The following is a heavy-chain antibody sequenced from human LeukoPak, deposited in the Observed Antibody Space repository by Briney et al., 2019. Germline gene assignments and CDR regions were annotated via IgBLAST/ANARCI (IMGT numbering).Heavy chain of an antibody. CDR3: ARVEGPSIFGVIDY. V-gene: IGHV4-59*01. Sequence: PSETLSLTCSVSGDSISNYYWSWIRQPPGKGLEWIGYISNSGSTNSGSTNCNPSLKSRVTMSIDTSKNQFSLKLSSVTAADTAVYFCARVEGPSIFGVIDYWGQGTLVTISS. CDR1: GDSISNYY. D-gene: IGHD3-3*01. CDR2: ISNSGSTNSGST. J-gene: IGHJ4*02.